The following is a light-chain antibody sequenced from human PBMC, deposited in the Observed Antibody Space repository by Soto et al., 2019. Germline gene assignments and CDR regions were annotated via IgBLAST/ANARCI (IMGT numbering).Light chain of an antibody. CDR2: DNN. V-gene: IGLV1-51*01. J-gene: IGLJ2*01. CDR1: SSNTGNNY. Sequence: QSVLTQPPSVSAAPGQKVTISCSGSSSNTGNNYVSWYQQLPGTAPKLLIYDNNKRPSGIPDRFSGSKSGTSATLDITGLQTGDEADYYCGTWDSSLSAGVFGGGTKVTVL. CDR3: GTWDSSLSAGV.